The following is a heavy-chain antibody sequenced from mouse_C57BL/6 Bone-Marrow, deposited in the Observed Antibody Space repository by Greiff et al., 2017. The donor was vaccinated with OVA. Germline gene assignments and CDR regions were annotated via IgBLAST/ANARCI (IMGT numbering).Heavy chain of an antibody. CDR1: GYTFTSYW. CDR2: IHPNSGST. V-gene: IGHV1-64*01. Sequence: QVQLQQPGAELVKPGASVKLSCKASGYTFTSYWMHWVKQRPGQGLEWIGMIHPNSGSTNYNEKFKSKATLTVDKSSSTAYMQLSSLTSEDSAVYYCARLNSNYEAYWGQGTLVTVSA. D-gene: IGHD2-5*01. CDR3: ARLNSNYEAY. J-gene: IGHJ3*01.